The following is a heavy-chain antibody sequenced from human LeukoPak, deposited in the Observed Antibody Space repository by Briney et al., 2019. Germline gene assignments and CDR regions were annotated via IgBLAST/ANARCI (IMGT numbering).Heavy chain of an antibody. D-gene: IGHD6-19*01. J-gene: IGHJ4*02. CDR1: GGSISSYY. CDR3: ARFGSGWYYFDY. V-gene: IGHV4-4*07. Sequence: SETLSLTCTVSGGSISSYYWSWIRQPAGKGLEWIGRVYTSGGTKYNPSLKSRVTISVDTSKNQFSLKLSSVTAADTAVYYCARFGSGWYYFDYWGQGALVTVSS. CDR2: VYTSGGT.